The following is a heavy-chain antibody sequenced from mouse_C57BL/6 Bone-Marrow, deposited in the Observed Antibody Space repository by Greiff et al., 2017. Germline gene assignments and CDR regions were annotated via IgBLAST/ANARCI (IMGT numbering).Heavy chain of an antibody. V-gene: IGHV1-64*01. CDR2: IHPNSGST. CDR1: GYTFTSYW. CDR3: ARSWDAFFDY. Sequence: VQLQQPGAELVKPGASVKLSCKASGYTFTSYWMPWVKQRPGQGLEWIGMIHPNSGSTNYNEKFKSKATLTVDKSSSTAYMQLSSLTSEDSAVYYCARSWDAFFDYWGQGTTLTVSS. J-gene: IGHJ2*01. D-gene: IGHD4-1*01.